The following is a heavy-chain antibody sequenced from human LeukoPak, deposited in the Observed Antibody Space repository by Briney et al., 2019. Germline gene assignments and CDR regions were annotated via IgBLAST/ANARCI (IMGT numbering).Heavy chain of an antibody. Sequence: ASVRVSRKASGYTFTIYGITWVRQAPGQGLEWVGWISTYSGNTNYAQKLQGRVTMNTDTSTSTAYMELRSLISDDAAVYYCARGDDYGDYWGLYWGQGTLVTVSS. D-gene: IGHD4-17*01. CDR1: GYTFTIYG. V-gene: IGHV1-18*01. CDR3: ARGDDYGDYWGLY. J-gene: IGHJ4*02. CDR2: ISTYSGNT.